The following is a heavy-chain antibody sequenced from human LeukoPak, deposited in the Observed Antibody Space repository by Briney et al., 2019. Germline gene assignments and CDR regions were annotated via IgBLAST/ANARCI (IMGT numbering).Heavy chain of an antibody. V-gene: IGHV3-23*01. CDR3: ATYCGGDCYSDFY. CDR2: ISGSGGST. D-gene: IGHD2-21*02. J-gene: IGHJ4*02. Sequence: GGSLRLSCAASGFTFSSYAMSWVRQAPGKGLEWVSAISGSGGSTYYADSVKGRFTISRDNSKNTLYLQMDSLRAEDTAVYYCATYCGGDCYSDFYWGQGTLVTVSS. CDR1: GFTFSSYA.